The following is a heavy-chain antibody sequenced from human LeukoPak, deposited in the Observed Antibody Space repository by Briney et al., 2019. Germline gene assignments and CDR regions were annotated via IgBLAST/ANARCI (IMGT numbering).Heavy chain of an antibody. V-gene: IGHV5-51*01. D-gene: IGHD6-19*01. J-gene: IGHJ4*02. CDR1: GYSFTSYW. CDR3: ARRSSGWYQDY. CDR2: IYPGDSDT. Sequence: GESLKISRKGSGYSFTSYWIGWVRQVPGKGLEWMGIIYPGDSDTRYSPSFQGQVTISADKSTSTAYLQWSSLKASDTAMYYCARRSSGWYQDYWGQGTLVTVSS.